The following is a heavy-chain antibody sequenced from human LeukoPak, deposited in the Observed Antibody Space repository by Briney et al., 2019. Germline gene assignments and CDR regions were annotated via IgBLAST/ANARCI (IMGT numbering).Heavy chain of an antibody. CDR3: AKDSQPGVAAAVDY. CDR2: ISYDGSNK. D-gene: IGHD6-13*01. Sequence: GRSLRLPCAASGFTFSSYGMHWVRQAPGKGLEWVAVISYDGSNKYYADSVKGRFTISRDNSKNTLYLQMNSLRAEDTAVYYCAKDSQPGVAAAVDYWGQGTLVTVSS. J-gene: IGHJ4*02. V-gene: IGHV3-30*18. CDR1: GFTFSSYG.